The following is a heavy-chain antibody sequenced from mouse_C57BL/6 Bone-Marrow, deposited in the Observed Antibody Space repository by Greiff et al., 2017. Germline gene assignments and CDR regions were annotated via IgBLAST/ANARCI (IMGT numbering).Heavy chain of an antibody. CDR1: GFTFSDYG. D-gene: IGHD1-1*01. CDR2: ISSGSSTI. V-gene: IGHV5-17*01. CDR3: ARGITTVEAWFAY. J-gene: IGHJ3*01. Sequence: EVQLVESGGGLVKPGGSLKLSCAASGFTFSDYGLHWVRPAPEKGLEWVAYISSGSSTIYYADTVKGRFTISRDNAKNTLFLQMTSLRSEDTAMYYCARGITTVEAWFAYWGQGTLVTVSA.